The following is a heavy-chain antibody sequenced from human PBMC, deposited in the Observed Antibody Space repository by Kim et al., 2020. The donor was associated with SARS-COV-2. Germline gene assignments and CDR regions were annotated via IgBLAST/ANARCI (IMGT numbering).Heavy chain of an antibody. D-gene: IGHD5-18*01. V-gene: IGHV3-23*01. CDR3: AKARGYSYGTDAFDI. J-gene: IGHJ3*02. Sequence: DSVKGRFTVSRDNTKNTLYLQMNSLRAEDTAVYYCAKARGYSYGTDAFDIWGQGTMVTVSS.